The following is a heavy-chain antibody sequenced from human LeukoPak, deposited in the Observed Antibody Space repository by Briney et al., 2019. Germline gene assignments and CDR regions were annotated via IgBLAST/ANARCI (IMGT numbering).Heavy chain of an antibody. CDR1: GGSIISYSSSTYY. J-gene: IGHJ6*02. V-gene: IGHV4-61*05. D-gene: IGHD2-21*01. CDR3: ARLGGDYRMDV. CDR2: IYYSGGT. Sequence: NPSETLSLTCTVSGGSIISYSSSTYYWSWIRQPPGKGLEWIGYIYYSGGTNYNPSLKSRVTISVDTSKNQFSLILSSVTAADTAVYYCARLGGDYRMDVWGQGTTVTVSS.